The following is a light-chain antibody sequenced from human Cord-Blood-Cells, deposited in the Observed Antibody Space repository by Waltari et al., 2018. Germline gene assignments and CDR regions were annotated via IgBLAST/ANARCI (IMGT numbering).Light chain of an antibody. V-gene: IGKV4-1*01. J-gene: IGKJ1*01. CDR1: QSVLYSSNNTNY. CDR3: QQYYSTPWT. CDR2: WAS. Sequence: DIVMTQSPDSLAVSLGERATINCNSSQSVLYSSNNTNYLAWYQQKPGQPPKRLIYWASTRESGVPDRCSGSGSGTDVTPTISSLQAEDVAVYDCQQYYSTPWTFGQGTKVEIK.